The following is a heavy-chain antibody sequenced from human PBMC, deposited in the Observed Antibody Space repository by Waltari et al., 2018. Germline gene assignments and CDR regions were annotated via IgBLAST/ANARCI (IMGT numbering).Heavy chain of an antibody. J-gene: IGHJ4*02. D-gene: IGHD6-19*01. V-gene: IGHV4-39*01. CDR2: IYYSGST. Sequence: QLQLQESGPGLVKPSETLSLTCTVSGGSISSSSYYWGWIRQPPGKGLEWIGSIYYSGSTYYNPSLKSRVTISVDTSMNQFSLKLSSVTAADTAVYYCARHLGYSSGWKTYHFDYWGQGTLVTVSS. CDR3: ARHLGYSSGWKTYHFDY. CDR1: GGSISSSSYY.